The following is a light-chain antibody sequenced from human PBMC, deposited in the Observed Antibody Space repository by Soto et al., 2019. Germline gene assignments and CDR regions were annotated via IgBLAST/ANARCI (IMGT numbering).Light chain of an antibody. CDR2: EVN. V-gene: IGLV2-8*01. CDR3: SSYAGSSNV. J-gene: IGLJ1*01. Sequence: QAARNPRPCHCGSPGPSVPISCTRTSSDVGGYNYVSLYQQHPGKAPKLMIYEVNKRPSGVPDRFSGSKSGNTASLTVSGLQAEDEADYYCSSYAGSSNVFGTGTKVTVL. CDR1: SSDVGGYNY.